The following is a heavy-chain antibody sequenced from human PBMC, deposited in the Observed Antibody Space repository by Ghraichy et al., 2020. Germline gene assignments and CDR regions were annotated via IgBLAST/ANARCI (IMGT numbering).Heavy chain of an antibody. CDR3: ARASELGPGVLFSDI. V-gene: IGHV4-34*01. CDR2: INHSGST. Sequence: SETLSLTCAVYGGSFSGYYWSWIRQPPGKGLEWIGEINHSGSTNYNPSLKSRVTISVDTSKNQFSLKLSSVTAADTAVYYCARASELGPGVLFSDIWGQGTMVTVSS. D-gene: IGHD7-27*01. J-gene: IGHJ3*02. CDR1: GGSFSGYY.